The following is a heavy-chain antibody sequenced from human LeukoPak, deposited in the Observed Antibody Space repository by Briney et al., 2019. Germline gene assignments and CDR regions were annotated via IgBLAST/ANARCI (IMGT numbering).Heavy chain of an antibody. D-gene: IGHD3-9*01. CDR3: ARGLRYFDWLSGGDLAFDI. CDR1: GGSISTYY. Sequence: SETLSLTCTVSGGSISTYYWTWIRQPPGKGLEWIGYIYYSGATNYNPSLKSRVTISLDTSKNQVSLKLSSVTAADTAVYYCARGLRYFDWLSGGDLAFDIWGQGTMVTVSS. J-gene: IGHJ3*02. V-gene: IGHV4-59*12. CDR2: IYYSGAT.